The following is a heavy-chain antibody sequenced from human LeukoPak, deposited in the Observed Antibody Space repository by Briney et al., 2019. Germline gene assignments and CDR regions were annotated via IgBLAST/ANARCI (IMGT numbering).Heavy chain of an antibody. CDR2: ISSSSSTI. D-gene: IGHD3-22*01. Sequence: QPGGSLRLSCADSGFTFSSYSMNWVRQAPGKGLEWVSYISSSSSTIDYADSVKGRFTISRDNAKNSLYLQMNSLRAEDTAVYYCARDGHYDSSGYNPDAFDIWGQGTMVTVSS. V-gene: IGHV3-48*01. CDR3: ARDGHYDSSGYNPDAFDI. CDR1: GFTFSSYS. J-gene: IGHJ3*02.